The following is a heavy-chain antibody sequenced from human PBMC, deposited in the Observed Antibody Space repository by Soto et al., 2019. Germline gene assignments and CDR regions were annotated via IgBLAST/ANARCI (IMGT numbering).Heavy chain of an antibody. J-gene: IGHJ3*02. V-gene: IGHV3-23*01. D-gene: IGHD4-17*01. CDR3: AHPRGYGVFDAVDI. CDR2: IDQSGGTA. Sequence: EVQLLESGGGLVQPGGSLRLSCAASGFIFSTYAMNWVRQAPGKGLELVASIDQSGGTAYYAESVRGRFAISRDNSINTRYLQMSSLRAEYTALYYCAHPRGYGVFDAVDIWGQGTMVTVSS. CDR1: GFIFSTYA.